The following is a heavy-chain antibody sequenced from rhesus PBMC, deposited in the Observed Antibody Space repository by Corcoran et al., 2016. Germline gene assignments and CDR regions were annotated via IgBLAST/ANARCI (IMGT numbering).Heavy chain of an antibody. CDR3: TRGEIQRVQIFDY. CDR1: GYTFTSYS. CDR2: ISPYKGNK. J-gene: IGHJ4*01. V-gene: IGHV1-1*01. Sequence: QVQLVQSGAEIKQPGASVKLSCKASGYTFTSYSMNWVRQAPGQGLDGIVLISPYKGNKCYAQTLQGRVPLTTDTSTSTGYMELSSLSSEDTAVYYCTRGEIQRVQIFDYWGQGLLVTGSS. D-gene: IGHD5-24*01.